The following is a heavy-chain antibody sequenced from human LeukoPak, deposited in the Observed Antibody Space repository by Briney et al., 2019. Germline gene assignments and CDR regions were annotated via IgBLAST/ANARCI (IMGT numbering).Heavy chain of an antibody. CDR1: GFTFSSYS. J-gene: IGHJ3*02. CDR2: ISSSSSTI. V-gene: IGHV3-48*01. Sequence: PGGSLRLSCAASGFTFSSYSMNWVRQAPGKGLEWASYISSSSSTIYYADSVKGRFTISRDNAKNSLYLQMNSLRAEDTAVCYCARASLHAFDIWGQGTMVTVSS. D-gene: IGHD2-2*01. CDR3: ARASLHAFDI.